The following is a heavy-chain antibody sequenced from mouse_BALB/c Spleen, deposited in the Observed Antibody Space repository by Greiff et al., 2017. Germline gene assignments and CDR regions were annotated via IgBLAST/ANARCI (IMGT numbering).Heavy chain of an antibody. CDR2: INPSSGYT. Sequence: QVQLKESAAELARPGASVKMSCKASGYTFTSYTMHWVKQRPGQGLEWIGYINPSSGYTEYNQKFKDKTTLTADKSSSTAYMQLSSLTSEDSAVYYCARRGTMITVFAYWGQGTLVTVSA. CDR1: GYTFTSYT. V-gene: IGHV1-4*02. J-gene: IGHJ3*01. CDR3: ARRGTMITVFAY. D-gene: IGHD2-4*01.